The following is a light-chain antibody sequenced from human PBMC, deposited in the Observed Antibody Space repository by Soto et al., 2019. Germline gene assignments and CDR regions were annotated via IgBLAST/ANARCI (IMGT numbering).Light chain of an antibody. V-gene: IGLV2-14*01. J-gene: IGLJ3*02. CDR2: QVT. Sequence: QSALTQPASVSGSPGQSITISCTGTSSDVGIYNYVSWYQQHPGKAPKLMIYQVTNRPSGVPDRFSGSKSGTSASLAISGLQSEDEADYYCAAWDASLSGWVFGGGTKLTVL. CDR1: SSDVGIYNY. CDR3: AAWDASLSGWV.